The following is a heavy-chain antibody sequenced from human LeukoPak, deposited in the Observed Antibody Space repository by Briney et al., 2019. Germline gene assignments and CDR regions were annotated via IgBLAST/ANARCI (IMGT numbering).Heavy chain of an antibody. Sequence: SETLSLTCAFFGGSFSGYYWGWIRQPPGKGLEWIGEINHSGSTNYNPSLKSRVTISVDTSKNQFSLKLSSVTAADTAVYYCARDEIAAAGPGWFDPWGQGTLVTVSS. D-gene: IGHD6-13*01. J-gene: IGHJ5*02. CDR1: GGSFSGYY. CDR3: ARDEIAAAGPGWFDP. V-gene: IGHV4-34*01. CDR2: INHSGST.